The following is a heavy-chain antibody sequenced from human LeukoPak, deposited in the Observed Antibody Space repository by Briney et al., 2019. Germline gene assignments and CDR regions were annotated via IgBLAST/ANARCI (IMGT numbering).Heavy chain of an antibody. J-gene: IGHJ5*02. CDR1: GGSISSSSYY. Sequence: SETLSLTCTVSGGSISSSSYYWGWIRQPPGKGLEWIGSIYHSGSTYYNPSLKSRVTISVDTSKNQFSLKLSSVTAADTAVYYCAKDTGSIADNWFDPWGQGTLVTVSS. CDR2: IYHSGST. V-gene: IGHV4-39*07. D-gene: IGHD6-6*01. CDR3: AKDTGSIADNWFDP.